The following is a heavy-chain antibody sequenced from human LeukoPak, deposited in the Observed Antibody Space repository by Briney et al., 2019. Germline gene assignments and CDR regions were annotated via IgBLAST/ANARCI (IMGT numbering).Heavy chain of an antibody. CDR1: GFTFSNYG. CDR2: IRYDGNNK. Sequence: GGSLRLSCAASGFTFSNYGMLWVRQAPGKGLDWVAFIRYDGNNKLYADSVKGRFTISRDNSKNTLYLHINSLRAEDTAVYYCVKDNPLDYWGQGTLVIVSS. CDR3: VKDNPLDY. J-gene: IGHJ4*02. V-gene: IGHV3-30*02. D-gene: IGHD1-14*01.